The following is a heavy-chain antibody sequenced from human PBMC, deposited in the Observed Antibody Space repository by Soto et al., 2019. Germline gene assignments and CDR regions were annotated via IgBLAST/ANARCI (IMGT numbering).Heavy chain of an antibody. Sequence: PSETLSLTCAVYGGSFSGYYWSWIRQPPGKGLEWIGEINHSGSTNHNPSLKSRVTISVDTSKNQFSLKLSSVTAADTAVYYCARGRPRYCSSTSCIYYYYGMDVWGQGTTVTVSS. V-gene: IGHV4-34*01. CDR3: ARGRPRYCSSTSCIYYYYGMDV. CDR1: GGSFSGYY. D-gene: IGHD2-2*01. CDR2: INHSGST. J-gene: IGHJ6*02.